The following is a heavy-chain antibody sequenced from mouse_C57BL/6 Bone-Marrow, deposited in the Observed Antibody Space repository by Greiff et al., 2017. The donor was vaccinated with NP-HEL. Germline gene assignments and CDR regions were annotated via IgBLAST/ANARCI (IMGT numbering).Heavy chain of an antibody. V-gene: IGHV7-3*01. Sequence: EVKLVESGGGLVQPGGSLSLSCAASGFTFTDYYMSWVRQPPGKALEWLGFIRNKANGYTTAYSASVKGRFTISRDNYQSILYLQMNALRAEDSATYYCARYKGSSFAYWGQGTLVTVSA. CDR2: IRNKANGYTT. J-gene: IGHJ3*01. CDR3: ARYKGSSFAY. CDR1: GFTFTDYY.